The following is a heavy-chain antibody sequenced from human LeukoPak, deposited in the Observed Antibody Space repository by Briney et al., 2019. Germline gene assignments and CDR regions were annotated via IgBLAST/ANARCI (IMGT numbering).Heavy chain of an antibody. CDR1: GFTFSNFW. Sequence: GGSLRLSCAASGFTFSNFWMHWVRQAPGKGLVWVALIYGDGSFTRYADSVKGRFTISRDNAKNSLYLQMSNLRAEDTAVYFCARGGGLDVWGQGATVTVSS. J-gene: IGHJ6*02. V-gene: IGHV3-74*01. CDR2: IYGDGSFT. D-gene: IGHD3-16*01. CDR3: ARGGGLDV.